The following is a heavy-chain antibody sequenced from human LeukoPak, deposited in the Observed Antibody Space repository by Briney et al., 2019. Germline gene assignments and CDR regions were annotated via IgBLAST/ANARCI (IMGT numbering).Heavy chain of an antibody. V-gene: IGHV4-34*01. J-gene: IGHJ6*03. CDR3: ARFRYGSGSYPKNYYYYMDV. CDR2: INHSGST. Sequence: SETLSLTCAVYGGSFSGYYWSWIRQPPGKGLEWIGEINHSGSTNYNPALKSRVTISVDTSKNQLSLKLSSVTAADTAVYYCARFRYGSGSYPKNYYYYMDVWGKGTTVTVSS. CDR1: GGSFSGYY. D-gene: IGHD3-10*01.